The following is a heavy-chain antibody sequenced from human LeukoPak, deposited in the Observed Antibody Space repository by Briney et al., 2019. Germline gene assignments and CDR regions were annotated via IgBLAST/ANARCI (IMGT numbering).Heavy chain of an antibody. CDR1: GGSISSYC. D-gene: IGHD6-19*01. Sequence: PSETLSLTCTVSGGSISSYCWSWIRQPAGRGLEWIGRIQTSGSTNYNPSLKSRVTMSVDTSKNKFSLKANSVTAADTAVYYCARVGSGWSFDYWGQGTLVTVSS. J-gene: IGHJ4*02. CDR3: ARVGSGWSFDY. V-gene: IGHV4-4*07. CDR2: IQTSGST.